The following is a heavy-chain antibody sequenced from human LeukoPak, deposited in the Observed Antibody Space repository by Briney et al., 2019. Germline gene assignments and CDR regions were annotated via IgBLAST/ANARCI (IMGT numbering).Heavy chain of an antibody. CDR2: INHSGST. V-gene: IGHV4-34*01. CDR3: ASLRYNYGSPSEFFDR. Sequence: SETLSLTCAVYGESFSGYYWSWIRQPPGKGLEWIGDINHSGSTNYNPSLRSRVSMSVDTSKNQFSLKLSSLTAADTAVYYCASLRYNYGSPSEFFDRWGQGALVTVSS. J-gene: IGHJ4*02. D-gene: IGHD5-18*01. CDR1: GESFSGYY.